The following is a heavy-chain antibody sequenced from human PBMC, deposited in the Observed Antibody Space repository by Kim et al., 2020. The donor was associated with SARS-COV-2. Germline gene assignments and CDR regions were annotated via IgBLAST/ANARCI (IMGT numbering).Heavy chain of an antibody. CDR2: INSDGSST. Sequence: GGSLRLSCAASGFTFSSYWMHWVRQAPGKGLVWVSRINSDGSSTSYADSVKGRFTISRDNAKNTLYLQMNSLRAEDTAVYYCASAPGLRFLECSPPLYWYFDLWGRGTLVTVSS. CDR1: GFTFSSYW. J-gene: IGHJ2*01. V-gene: IGHV3-74*01. D-gene: IGHD3-3*01. CDR3: ASAPGLRFLECSPPLYWYFDL.